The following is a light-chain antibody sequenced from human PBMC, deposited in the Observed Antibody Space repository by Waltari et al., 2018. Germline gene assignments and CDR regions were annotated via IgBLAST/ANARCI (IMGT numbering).Light chain of an antibody. V-gene: IGLV2-14*03. CDR1: SSHVGVYNY. Sequence: QSTLTQPASVSGSPGQSITIPCTGTSSHVGVYNYVSWFQQHPDKAPRLLIFDVTNQPSGVSNRFSGSKSGNTASLTISGLQAEDEADYYCSSYTSRATWVFGGGTRLAVL. CDR3: SSYTSRATWV. CDR2: DVT. J-gene: IGLJ3*02.